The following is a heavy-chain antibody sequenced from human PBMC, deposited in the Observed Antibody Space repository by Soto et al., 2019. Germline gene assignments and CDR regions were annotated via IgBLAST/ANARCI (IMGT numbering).Heavy chain of an antibody. CDR2: ISSSSTYI. D-gene: IGHD3-10*01. V-gene: IGHV3-21*01. CDR3: XXXGREITRHFDY. CDR1: GFTFSSYS. Sequence: EVQLVESGGDLVKPGGSLRLSCADSGFTFSSYSMNWVRQAPGKGLEWVSSISSSSTYIYYADSVKGRFTISRDNAKNSXXXXXXXLSXXXTXXXXXXXXGREITRHFDYWGQGTLVTVSS. J-gene: IGHJ4*02.